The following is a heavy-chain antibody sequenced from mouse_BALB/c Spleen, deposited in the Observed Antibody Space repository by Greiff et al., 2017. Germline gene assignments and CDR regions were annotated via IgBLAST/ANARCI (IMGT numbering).Heavy chain of an antibody. D-gene: IGHD3-3*01. CDR3: AREERDDAMDY. J-gene: IGHJ4*01. Sequence: EVKLMESGGGLVQPGGSLKLSCAASGFTFSSYGMSWVRQTPDKRLELVATINSNGGSTYYPDSVKGRFTISRDNAKNTLYLQMSSLKSEDTAMYYCAREERDDAMDYWGQGTSVTVSS. V-gene: IGHV5-6-3*01. CDR2: INSNGGST. CDR1: GFTFSSYG.